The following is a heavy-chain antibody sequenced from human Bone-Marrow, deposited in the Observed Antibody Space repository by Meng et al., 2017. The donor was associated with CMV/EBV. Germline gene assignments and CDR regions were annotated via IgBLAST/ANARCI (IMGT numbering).Heavy chain of an antibody. CDR2: ISYDGSTK. J-gene: IGHJ6*02. D-gene: IGHD3-10*01. Sequence: GESLKISCAASGFTFSSYAMHWVRQAPGKGLEWVAVISYDGSTKYYADSVKGRFTISRDNSKNTLYLQMNSLRAEDTAGDYCAKAPREQPSWFYYYYYGMDVWGQGTTVTVSS. V-gene: IGHV3-30*04. CDR1: GFTFSSYA. CDR3: AKAPREQPSWFYYYYYGMDV.